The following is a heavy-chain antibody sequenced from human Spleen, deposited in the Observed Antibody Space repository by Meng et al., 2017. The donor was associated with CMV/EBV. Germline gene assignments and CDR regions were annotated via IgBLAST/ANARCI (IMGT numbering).Heavy chain of an antibody. CDR1: GFTVSGNY. J-gene: IGHJ3*02. Sequence: GESLKISCAASGFTVSGNYMIWVRQAPGKGLQWVSVIYSGGSIYYADSVKGRFTISRDNSKNTLYLQMNSLRAEDTAVYYCAKGSRRSGSYGADAFDIWGQGTMVTVSS. D-gene: IGHD1-26*01. CDR3: AKGSRRSGSYGADAFDI. CDR2: IYSGGSI. V-gene: IGHV3-66*02.